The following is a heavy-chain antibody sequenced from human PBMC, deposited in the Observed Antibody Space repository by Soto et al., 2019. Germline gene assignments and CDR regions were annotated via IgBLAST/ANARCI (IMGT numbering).Heavy chain of an antibody. CDR2: IYYSGSA. CDR1: GGSITSYY. J-gene: IGHJ4*02. CDR3: ARGGLFVPQPFDY. D-gene: IGHD3-16*01. V-gene: IGHV4-59*01. Sequence: SETLSLTCTVSGGSITSYYSIWIRQPPGKGLEWIGHIYYSGSANYNPSLKSRVTMSVDTSKNQFSLKLSSVTAADTAVYYCARGGLFVPQPFDYWGQGTLVTVYS.